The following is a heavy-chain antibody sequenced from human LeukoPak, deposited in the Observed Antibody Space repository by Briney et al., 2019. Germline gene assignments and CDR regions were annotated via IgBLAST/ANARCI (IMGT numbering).Heavy chain of an antibody. CDR3: ARDRGYYFDY. Sequence: GGSLRPSCAASGFTFGSYAMHWVRQAPGKGLEWVAVISYDGNNKYYADSVKGRFTISRDKSKNTLYLQMNSLRAEDTAVYYCARDRGYYFDYWGQGTLVTVSS. J-gene: IGHJ4*02. V-gene: IGHV3-30-3*01. CDR1: GFTFGSYA. CDR2: ISYDGNNK.